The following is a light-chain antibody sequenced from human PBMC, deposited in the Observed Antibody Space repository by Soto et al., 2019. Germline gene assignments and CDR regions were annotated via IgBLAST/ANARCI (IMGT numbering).Light chain of an antibody. V-gene: IGKV4-1*01. CDR3: PHYYSTPWT. Sequence: DIVMTQSPDSLAVSLGERATINCKSSQSILYSPNNKNYLAWYQQKPGQPPKLLIYWASTRESGVPDRVSGSGSGTEFTLTITSLQAEDVAVYYCPHYYSTPWTFGQGTKVELK. J-gene: IGKJ1*01. CDR2: WAS. CDR1: QSILYSPNNKNY.